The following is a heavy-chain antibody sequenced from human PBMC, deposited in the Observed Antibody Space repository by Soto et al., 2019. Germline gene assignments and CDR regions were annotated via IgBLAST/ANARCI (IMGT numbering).Heavy chain of an antibody. CDR3: ARGPPLYDILTGYYEPAFDY. CDR1: GYTFTSYD. V-gene: IGHV1-8*01. J-gene: IGHJ4*02. Sequence: ASVKVSCKASGYTFTSYDINWVRQATGQGLEWMGWMNPNSGNTGYAQKFQGRVTMTRNTSISTAYMELSSLRSEDTAVYYCARGPPLYDILTGYYEPAFDYWGQGTLVTVSS. CDR2: MNPNSGNT. D-gene: IGHD3-9*01.